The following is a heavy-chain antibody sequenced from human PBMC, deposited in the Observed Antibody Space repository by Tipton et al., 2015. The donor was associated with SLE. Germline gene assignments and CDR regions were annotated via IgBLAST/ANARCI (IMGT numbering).Heavy chain of an antibody. CDR2: INQDGSEK. CDR1: GFTFSRYW. CDR3: AREWYSAYLVPAAMERNWFDP. D-gene: IGHD2-2*01. J-gene: IGHJ5*02. V-gene: IGHV3-7*01. Sequence: GSLRLSCVVSGFTFSRYWMSWVCQAPGKGLEWVANINQDGSEKYHVDSVKGRFTISRDNAKNSLDLQMNSLRVEDTAVYYCAREWYSAYLVPAAMERNWFDPWGQGTLVTVSS.